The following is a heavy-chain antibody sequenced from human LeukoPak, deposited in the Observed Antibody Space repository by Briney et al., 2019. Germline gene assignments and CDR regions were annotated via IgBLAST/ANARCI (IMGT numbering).Heavy chain of an antibody. Sequence: GGSLRLSCAASGFTFSSYEMNWVRQAPGKGLEWVSYISSSGSTIYYADSVKGRFTISRDNSKNTLYLQMNSLRAEDTAVYYCASGIIVVVVAATDYWGQGTLVTVSS. CDR1: GFTFSSYE. D-gene: IGHD2-15*01. CDR2: ISSSGSTI. J-gene: IGHJ4*02. V-gene: IGHV3-48*03. CDR3: ASGIIVVVVAATDY.